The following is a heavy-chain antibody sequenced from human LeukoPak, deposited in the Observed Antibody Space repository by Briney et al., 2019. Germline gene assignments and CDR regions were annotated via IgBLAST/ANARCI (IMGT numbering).Heavy chain of an antibody. CDR2: INHSGST. CDR1: GGSFSDYY. J-gene: IGHJ4*02. CDR3: ASNYAILAGSSD. V-gene: IGHV4-34*01. D-gene: IGHD3-9*01. Sequence: SETMPLNCAGYGGSFSDYYWSWIRQPPGKGLKWIGEINHSGSTNYTPSLKSRVIISVDTSKNQFSLKLSPVTAADTGVYYCASNYAILAGSSDLGQGTLVTVSS.